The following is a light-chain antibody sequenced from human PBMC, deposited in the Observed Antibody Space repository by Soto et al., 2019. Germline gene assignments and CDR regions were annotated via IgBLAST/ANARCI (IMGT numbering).Light chain of an antibody. CDR1: QSISSW. Sequence: DLQMTQSPSTLSSSLGERVTITCRASQSISSWLAWYQQKPGKAPKLLIYDASSLESGVPSRLSGSGSGTELTLTISRLQPDDFATYYCQQYNSYLYTCGQGTKVDIK. CDR2: DAS. V-gene: IGKV1-5*01. J-gene: IGKJ2*01. CDR3: QQYNSYLYT.